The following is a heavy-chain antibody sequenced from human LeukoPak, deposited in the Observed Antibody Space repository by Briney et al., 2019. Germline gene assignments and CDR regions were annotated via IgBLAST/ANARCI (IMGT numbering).Heavy chain of an antibody. V-gene: IGHV3-23*01. Sequence: GGTLRLSCAASGFTFSNYDMSWVRQAPGKGLEWVSAISATGDSTYYADSVTGRLSISRDNSKNTLYVQMNSLRAEDTAIYYCAKRGLPDFWGQGTLVTVSS. D-gene: IGHD3-10*01. CDR3: AKRGLPDF. CDR1: GFTFSNYD. J-gene: IGHJ4*02. CDR2: ISATGDST.